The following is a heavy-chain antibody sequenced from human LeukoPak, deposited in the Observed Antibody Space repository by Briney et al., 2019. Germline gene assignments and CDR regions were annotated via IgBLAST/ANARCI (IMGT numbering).Heavy chain of an antibody. CDR2: IDYSGST. D-gene: IGHD2-15*01. CDR3: ARHVFRWLLNWFDH. V-gene: IGHV4-39*01. J-gene: IGHJ5*02. Sequence: PSETLSLTCTVSDGSINSTSSYWGWVRQPPGKGLEWIGSIDYSGSTSYNPSLKSRVTISVDTSKNKVSLRLSSVTAADTAVYYCARHVFRWLLNWFDHWGQGTLVTVSS. CDR1: DGSINSTSSY.